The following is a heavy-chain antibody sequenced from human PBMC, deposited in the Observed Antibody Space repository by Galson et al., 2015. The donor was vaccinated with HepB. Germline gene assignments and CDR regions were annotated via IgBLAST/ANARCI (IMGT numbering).Heavy chain of an antibody. CDR1: GFTFSSYW. D-gene: IGHD3-16*01. V-gene: IGHV3-7*01. Sequence: SLRLSCAASGFTFSSYWMSWVRQAPGKGLEWVANIKRDGSGKYYVDSVKGRFTISRDNAKKTLYLQVNRLRAEDTAIYYCARVPPDWTFDVWGQGTPVTVSS. CDR3: ARVPPDWTFDV. CDR2: IKRDGSGK. J-gene: IGHJ6*02.